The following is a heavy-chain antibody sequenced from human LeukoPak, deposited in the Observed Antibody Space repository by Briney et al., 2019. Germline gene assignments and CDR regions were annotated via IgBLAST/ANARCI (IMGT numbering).Heavy chain of an antibody. CDR1: GYSFTSYW. CDR2: IYPGDSDT. Sequence: GESLKISCKGSGYSFTSYWIGWVRQMPGKGLEWMGIIYPGDSDTRYSPSFQGQVTISADKSISTAYLQWSSLKASDTAMYYCARHGEVRNYYDRRNNWFDPWGQGTLVTVSS. V-gene: IGHV5-51*01. J-gene: IGHJ5*02. CDR3: ARHGEVRNYYDRRNNWFDP. D-gene: IGHD3-22*01.